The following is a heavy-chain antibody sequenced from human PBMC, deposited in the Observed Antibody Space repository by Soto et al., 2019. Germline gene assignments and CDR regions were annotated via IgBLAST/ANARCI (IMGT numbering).Heavy chain of an antibody. CDR1: GCKCSSFA. V-gene: IGHV3-23*01. CDR3: AKDVDYDFWSGSFDY. D-gene: IGHD3-3*01. J-gene: IGHJ4*02. CDR2: ISGSGGST. Sequence: VGSLRLSCAASGCKCSSFAMSWVLQAPGKGLEWVSAISGSGGSTYYADSVKGRFTISRDNSKNTLYLQMNSLRAEDTAVYYCAKDVDYDFWSGSFDYWGQGTLVSVSS.